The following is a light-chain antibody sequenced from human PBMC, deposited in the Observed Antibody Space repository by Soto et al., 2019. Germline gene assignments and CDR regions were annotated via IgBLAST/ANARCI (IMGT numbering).Light chain of an antibody. J-gene: IGKJ4*01. V-gene: IGKV1-5*01. CDR3: QQYSSNPLT. Sequence: DIQMTQSPSTLSASVGDRVTITCRASQSVSTWLAWYQQKPGKVPKLLIYQAYSLESGVPSRFSGSGSGTEFTLTISSLQPDDFATHYCQQYSSNPLTFGGGTKVEIK. CDR1: QSVSTW. CDR2: QAY.